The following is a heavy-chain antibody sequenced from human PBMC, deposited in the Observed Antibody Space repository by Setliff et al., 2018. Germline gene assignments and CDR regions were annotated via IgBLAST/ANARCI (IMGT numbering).Heavy chain of an antibody. D-gene: IGHD2-8*01. Sequence: ASVKVSCKASGYKFADYGITWVRQAPGQGLEWMGWIGVYTGKTYYADKFQGRVTMTTDSSTDAAYLELRSLKSDDTAVYYCSRLVRYCTTTTCQRLSGGEYWGQGTLVTVSS. CDR1: GYKFADYG. V-gene: IGHV1-18*01. CDR3: SRLVRYCTTTTCQRLSGGEY. CDR2: IGVYTGKT. J-gene: IGHJ4*02.